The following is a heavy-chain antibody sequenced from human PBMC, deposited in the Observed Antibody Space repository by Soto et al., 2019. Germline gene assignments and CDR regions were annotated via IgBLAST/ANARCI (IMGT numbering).Heavy chain of an antibody. J-gene: IGHJ4*02. CDR3: ATLGLQQAF. CDR1: GFTFNTW. CDR2: IDSDGSIT. V-gene: IGHV3-74*01. Sequence: LRLSCAASGFTFNTWMHWVRQAPGEELVWVSSIDSDGSITSYADSVKGRFTISRDNAKNTLYLQMNSLRAEDTAVYYCATLGLQQAFWGQGTLVTVSS. D-gene: IGHD2-21*02.